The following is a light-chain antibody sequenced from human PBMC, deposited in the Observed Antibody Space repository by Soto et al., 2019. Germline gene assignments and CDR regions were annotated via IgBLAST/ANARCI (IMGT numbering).Light chain of an antibody. CDR2: AAS. CDR1: QNINSW. V-gene: IGKV1-5*01. Sequence: DIQMTQSPSTPSASVGDRVTITCRASQNINSWLAWYQQKPGKAPKLLIYAASSLESGGTSRFSGSRSGTEFTLTISSLQPDDFATYYCQQYDANPWTFGQGTKVEIK. CDR3: QQYDANPWT. J-gene: IGKJ1*01.